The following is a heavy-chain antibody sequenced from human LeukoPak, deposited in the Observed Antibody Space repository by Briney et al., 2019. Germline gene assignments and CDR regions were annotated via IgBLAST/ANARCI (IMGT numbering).Heavy chain of an antibody. CDR3: ARYTSNVVGKRHYFDY. CDR2: IIPIFGTA. J-gene: IGHJ4*02. D-gene: IGHD1-26*01. CDR1: GGTFSSYA. Sequence: SVKVSCKASGGTFSSYAISWVRQAPGQGLEWMGGIIPIFGTANYAQKFQGRVTITADKSTSTAYMELNSLRAEDTAVYYCARYTSNVVGKRHYFDYWGQGTLVTVSS. V-gene: IGHV1-69*06.